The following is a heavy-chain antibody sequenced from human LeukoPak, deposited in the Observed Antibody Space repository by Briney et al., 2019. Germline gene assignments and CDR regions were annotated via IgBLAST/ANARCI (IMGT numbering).Heavy chain of an antibody. CDR3: ARGLRGYSYGNNWFDP. CDR1: GYTFTGYY. CDR2: INPNSGGT. Sequence: ASVKVSCKASGYTFTGYYMHWVRQAPGQGLEWMGWINPNSGGTNYALKFQGWVTMTRDTSISTAYMELSRLRSDDTAVYYCARGLRGYSYGNNWFDPWGQGTLVTVSS. V-gene: IGHV1-2*04. J-gene: IGHJ5*02. D-gene: IGHD5-18*01.